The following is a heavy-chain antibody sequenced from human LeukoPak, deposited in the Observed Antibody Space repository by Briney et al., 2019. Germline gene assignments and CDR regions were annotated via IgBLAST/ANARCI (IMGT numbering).Heavy chain of an antibody. Sequence: PSETPSLTCTVSGGSISSYYWSWIRQPAGKGLEWIGRIYTSGSTNYNPSLKSRVTMSVDTSKNQFSLKLSSVTAADTAVYYCARGCSSTSCFNPWAFDIWGQGTMVTVSS. CDR1: GGSISSYY. CDR2: IYTSGST. J-gene: IGHJ3*02. CDR3: ARGCSSTSCFNPWAFDI. D-gene: IGHD2-2*01. V-gene: IGHV4-4*07.